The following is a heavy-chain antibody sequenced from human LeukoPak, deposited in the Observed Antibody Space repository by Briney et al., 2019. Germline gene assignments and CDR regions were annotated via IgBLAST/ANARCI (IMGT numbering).Heavy chain of an antibody. J-gene: IGHJ3*02. CDR1: GYTFTNYA. V-gene: IGHV7-4-1*02. D-gene: IGHD6-13*01. CDR2: INTNTGNP. CDR3: ARESGYSNTHDAFDI. Sequence: GASVKVSCKASGYTFTNYAVNWVRQAPGQGLEWMAWINTNTGNPTYAQGFTGRFVFSLDTSVSTAYLQINSLKAEDTAVYYCARESGYSNTHDAFDIWGQGTMVTVS.